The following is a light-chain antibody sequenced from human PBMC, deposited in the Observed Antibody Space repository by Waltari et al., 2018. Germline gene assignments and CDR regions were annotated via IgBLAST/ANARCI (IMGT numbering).Light chain of an antibody. CDR1: QSITDW. J-gene: IGKJ4*01. CDR3: QQYTIYPLT. V-gene: IGKV1-5*03. CDR2: KAS. Sequence: DVQMTQSPATLSASVGDRVTINCRASQSITDWLAWYQQKPGKAPKLLIYKASTLESGVPSRFIGTRSGTEFTLTISNLQPDDFATYYCQQYTIYPLTFGGGTKVSI.